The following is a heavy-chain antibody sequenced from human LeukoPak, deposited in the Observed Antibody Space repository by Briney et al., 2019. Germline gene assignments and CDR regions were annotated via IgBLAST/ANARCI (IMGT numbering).Heavy chain of an antibody. CDR1: GGSISSSSYY. V-gene: IGHV4-39*01. CDR3: ARQHDSYYYYYIDV. CDR2: IYYSGST. Sequence: SETLSLTCTVSGGSISSSSYYWGWLRQPPGKGLEWIGSIYYSGSTYYNPSLKSRVTISVDTSKNQFSLKLSSVTAADTAVYYCARQHDSYYYYYIDVWGSGTRVTVSS. J-gene: IGHJ6*03.